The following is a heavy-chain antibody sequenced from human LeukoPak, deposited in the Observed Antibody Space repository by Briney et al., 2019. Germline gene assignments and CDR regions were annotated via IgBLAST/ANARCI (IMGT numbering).Heavy chain of an antibody. D-gene: IGHD5-24*01. CDR2: IIPIFGTA. V-gene: IGHV1-69*13. Sequence: PGASVKVSCKASGGTFSSYAISWVRQAPGQGLEWMGGIIPIFGTANYAQKFQGRVTITADESTSTAYLELSSLTSEDTAVYHCARVVLGRRWLQTSYYYGMDVWGQGTTVTVSS. CDR3: ARVVLGRRWLQTSYYYGMDV. J-gene: IGHJ6*02. CDR1: GGTFSSYA.